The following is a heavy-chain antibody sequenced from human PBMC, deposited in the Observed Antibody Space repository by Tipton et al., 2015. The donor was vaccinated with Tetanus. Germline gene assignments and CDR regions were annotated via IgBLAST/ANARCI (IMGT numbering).Heavy chain of an antibody. CDR3: ARDSGSPQTYYYDSSGYYPYYYYGMDV. J-gene: IGHJ6*02. CDR2: IYYSGIT. CDR1: GGSISSSSYY. Sequence: TLSLTCTVSGGSISSSSYYWGWVRQPPGKGLEWIGKIYYSGITYYNPSLKSRLTISEDSSKNQFSLKLSSVTAADTAVYYCARDSGSPQTYYYDSSGYYPYYYYGMDVWGQGTTVTVSS. V-gene: IGHV4-39*07. D-gene: IGHD3-22*01.